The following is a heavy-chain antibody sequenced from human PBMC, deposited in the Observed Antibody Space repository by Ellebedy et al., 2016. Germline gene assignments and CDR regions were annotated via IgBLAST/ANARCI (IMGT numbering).Heavy chain of an antibody. V-gene: IGHV3-21*04. CDR3: YYGHYSAS. J-gene: IGHJ4*02. D-gene: IGHD4-17*01. CDR2: IDSSGSKI. Sequence: GESLKISXAGSGSTFSGYTMNWVRQAPGKGLEWVSSIDSSGSKIYYADSLKGRFTISRDNSRDTLYLQMNSLRAEDTAVYYCYYGHYSASWGQGTLVTVSS. CDR1: GSTFSGYT.